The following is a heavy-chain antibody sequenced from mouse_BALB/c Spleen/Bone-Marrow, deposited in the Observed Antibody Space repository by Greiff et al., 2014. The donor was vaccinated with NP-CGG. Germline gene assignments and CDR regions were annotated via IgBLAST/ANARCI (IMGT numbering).Heavy chain of an antibody. CDR3: AIYYGNYYAMDY. V-gene: IGHV14-3*02. J-gene: IGHJ4*01. D-gene: IGHD2-1*01. CDR2: IDSANGNT. CDR1: GFNIKDTY. Sequence: EVQLQQSGAELVKPGASVKLSCTASGFNIKDTYMHWVKQRPEQGLEWIGRIDSANGNTKYDPKFQGKATITADTSSNTAYQQLSSLTSEDTAVYYCAIYYGNYYAMDYWGQGTSVTVSS.